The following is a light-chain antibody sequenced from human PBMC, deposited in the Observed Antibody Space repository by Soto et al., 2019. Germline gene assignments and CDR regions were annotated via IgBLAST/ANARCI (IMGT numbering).Light chain of an antibody. CDR1: QGINTY. J-gene: IGKJ5*01. V-gene: IGKV1-16*01. CDR3: QQFSAYPIT. CDR2: DAS. Sequence: DIQMTQSPPSLSASVGDTVTITCRASQGINTYLIWFQQKPGRAPKYLIYDASNLHSGVPSRFSGSGSGTDFTLIISSLQPEDFATYYCQQFSAYPITFGQGTRLEI.